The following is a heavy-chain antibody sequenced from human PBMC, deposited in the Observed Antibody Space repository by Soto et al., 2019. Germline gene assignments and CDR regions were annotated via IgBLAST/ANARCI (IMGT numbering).Heavy chain of an antibody. CDR1: GYTFTSYG. J-gene: IGHJ4*02. CDR3: ARNGHSSGRRLTPFDY. CDR2: ISAYNGNT. D-gene: IGHD6-19*01. V-gene: IGHV1-18*01. Sequence: ASVKVSCKASGYTFTSYGISWVRQAPGQGLEWMGWISAYNGNTNYAQKLQGRVTMTTDTSTSTAYMELRSLRSDDTAVYYCARNGHSSGRRLTPFDYWGQGTLVTVSP.